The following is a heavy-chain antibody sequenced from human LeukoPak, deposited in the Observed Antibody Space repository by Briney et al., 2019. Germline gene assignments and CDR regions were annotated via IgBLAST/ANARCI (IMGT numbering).Heavy chain of an antibody. V-gene: IGHV4-38-2*02. D-gene: IGHD3-9*01. Sequence: PSETLSLTCTVSGYSISSGYYWGWIRQPPGKGLEWIGSIYHSGSTYYNPSLKSRVTISVDTSKNQFSLKLSSVTAADTAVYYCARTYYDILTGSTLNWFDPWGQGTLVTVSS. J-gene: IGHJ5*02. CDR2: IYHSGST. CDR3: ARTYYDILTGSTLNWFDP. CDR1: GYSISSGYY.